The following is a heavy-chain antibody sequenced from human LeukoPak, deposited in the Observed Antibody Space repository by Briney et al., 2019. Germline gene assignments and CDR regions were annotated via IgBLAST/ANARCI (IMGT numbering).Heavy chain of an antibody. CDR2: TIPILGIA. CDR3: ARGRNEGIAAAGALT. D-gene: IGHD6-13*01. Sequence: ASVKVSCKASGGTFSSYAISWVRQAPGQGLEWMGRTIPILGIANYAQKFQGRVTITADKSTSTAYMELSSLRSEDTAVYYCARGRNEGIAAAGALTWGQGTLVTVSS. CDR1: GGTFSSYA. V-gene: IGHV1-69*04. J-gene: IGHJ5*02.